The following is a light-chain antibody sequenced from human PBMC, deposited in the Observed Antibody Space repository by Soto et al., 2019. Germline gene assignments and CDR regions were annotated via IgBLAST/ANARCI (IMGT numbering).Light chain of an antibody. CDR2: GAG. CDR1: QSVSSSY. Sequence: EILMTQSPATLSVSPGERATLSCRASQSVSSSYLAWYQQKPGRAPRLLIYGAGSRATGIPDRFSGSGSGTDFTLTINRLEPEDFAVYYCQHYGSSPRTFGQGTKVDIK. J-gene: IGKJ1*01. V-gene: IGKV3-20*01. CDR3: QHYGSSPRT.